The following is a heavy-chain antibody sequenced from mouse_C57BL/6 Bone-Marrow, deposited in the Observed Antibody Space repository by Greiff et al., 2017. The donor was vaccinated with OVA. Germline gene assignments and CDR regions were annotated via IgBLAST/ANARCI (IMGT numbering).Heavy chain of an antibody. CDR3: TRGYYFDC. CDR2: IDPTNDYT. J-gene: IGHJ2*01. Sequence: QVQLQHSGAELARPGASVKMSCKASGYTFTSYTIHWVKQRPGQGLEWIGYIDPTNDYTNYNQKFKGKATLTADKSSSPAYMQLSSLTSEDSAVYYCTRGYYFDCWVQGTTLTVSS. V-gene: IGHV1-4*01. CDR1: GYTFTSYT.